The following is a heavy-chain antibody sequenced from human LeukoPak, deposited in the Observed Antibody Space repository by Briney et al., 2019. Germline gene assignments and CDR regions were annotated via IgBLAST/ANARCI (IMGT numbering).Heavy chain of an antibody. Sequence: SETLSLTCTVSGVSISGYYRSWIRQPPGKGLEWVWYIYYSGSTNYNPSLNSRVTISVDTTKTQFSLKLSPGAAADAAVYCCGRQRAGNTRTLGFDYWGQGTLVTVSS. D-gene: IGHD7-27*01. CDR1: GVSISGYY. J-gene: IGHJ4*02. CDR2: IYYSGST. V-gene: IGHV4-59*01. CDR3: GRQRAGNTRTLGFDY.